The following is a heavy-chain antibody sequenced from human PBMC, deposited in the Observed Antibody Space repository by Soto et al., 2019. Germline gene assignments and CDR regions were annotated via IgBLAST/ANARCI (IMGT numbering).Heavy chain of an antibody. CDR3: ARHLRYFDWLATFDY. V-gene: IGHV4-59*08. J-gene: IGHJ4*02. D-gene: IGHD3-9*01. CDR1: GGSVSSYY. Sequence: PSETLSLTCTVSGGSVSSYYWSWIRQSPGKGLEWIGYIYYSGSTKYKPSLKSRVTISVDTSKNQFSLKLSSVTAADTAVYYCARHLRYFDWLATFDYWGQGTLVTVS. CDR2: IYYSGST.